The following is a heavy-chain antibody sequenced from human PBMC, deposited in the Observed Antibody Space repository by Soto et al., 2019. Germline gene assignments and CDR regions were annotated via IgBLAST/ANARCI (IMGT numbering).Heavy chain of an antibody. Sequence: QVQLQQWGAGLLKPSETLSLTCAVYGGFVSSGSYYWSWIRQPPGKGLEWIGEMSHSGGTHINPSLKRRVTISVDTSKNQFSLKMSSVTAADTALYYGARVERGTATTVVDAFDIWGPGTMVTVSS. D-gene: IGHD1-1*01. V-gene: IGHV4-34*01. CDR3: ARVERGTATTVVDAFDI. J-gene: IGHJ3*02. CDR1: GGFVSSGSYY. CDR2: MSHSGGT.